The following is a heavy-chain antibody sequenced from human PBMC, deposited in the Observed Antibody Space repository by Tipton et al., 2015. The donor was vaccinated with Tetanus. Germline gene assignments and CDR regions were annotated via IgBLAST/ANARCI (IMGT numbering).Heavy chain of an antibody. V-gene: IGHV3-74*01. Sequence: SLRLSCAASGFTFTRYAMHWVRQAPGKGLVWISRNNPDGRRTDYADSVKGRFTISRDHAKNTVYLQMNSLRAEDTAVYFCARRSLTNYGLDVWGQGTPVTVSS. D-gene: IGHD3-9*01. CDR3: ARRSLTNYGLDV. CDR2: NNPDGRRT. J-gene: IGHJ6*02. CDR1: GFTFTRYA.